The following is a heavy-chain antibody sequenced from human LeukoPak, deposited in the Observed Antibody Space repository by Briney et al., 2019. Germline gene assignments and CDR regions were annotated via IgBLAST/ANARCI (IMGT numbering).Heavy chain of an antibody. J-gene: IGHJ3*02. CDR3: ARGPLYYDILTGYYGDGAFDI. CDR2: ISAYNGNT. Sequence: ASVKVSCKASGYTFTSYGISWVRQAPGQGLEWMGWISAYNGNTNYAQKLQGRVTVTTDTSTSTAYMELRSLRSDDTAVYYCARGPLYYDILTGYYGDGAFDIWGQGTMVTVSS. D-gene: IGHD3-9*01. V-gene: IGHV1-18*01. CDR1: GYTFTSYG.